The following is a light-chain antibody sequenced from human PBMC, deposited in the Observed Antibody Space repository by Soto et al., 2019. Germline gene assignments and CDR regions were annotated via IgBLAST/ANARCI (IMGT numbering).Light chain of an antibody. J-gene: IGKJ4*01. CDR2: DAS. CDR3: QQYGSSPQG. V-gene: IGKV3-20*01. CDR1: QSVSSY. Sequence: EFVLTQSPATLSLSPGERATLSYRASQSVSSYLAWYQQKPGQAPRLLIYDASNRATGIPARFSGTGSGTDFTLTISRLEPEDFAVYYCQQYGSSPQGFGGGTKVDIK.